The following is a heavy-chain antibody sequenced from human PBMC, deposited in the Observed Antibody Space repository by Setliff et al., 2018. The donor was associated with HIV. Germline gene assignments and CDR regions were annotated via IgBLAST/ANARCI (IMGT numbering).Heavy chain of an antibody. D-gene: IGHD3-22*01. CDR2: ISAYNGNT. J-gene: IGHJ6*02. Sequence: GASVKVSCKASGYTFTSYDISWVRKAPGQGLEWMGWISAYNGNTNYAQKLQGRVTMTTDTSTSTAYMELRSLRSDDTAVYYCAREIGDYYDSSGYYPPTDYYYGMDVWGQGTTVTVSS. CDR1: GYTFTSYD. CDR3: AREIGDYYDSSGYYPPTDYYYGMDV. V-gene: IGHV1-18*01.